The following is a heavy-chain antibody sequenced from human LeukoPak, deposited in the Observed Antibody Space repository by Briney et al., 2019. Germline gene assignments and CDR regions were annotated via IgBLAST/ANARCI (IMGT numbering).Heavy chain of an antibody. CDR2: ISSNIDYK. J-gene: IGHJ4*02. V-gene: IGHV3-21*01. Sequence: GGSLRLSCAASGFTFSTYTMNWVRQAPGKGLEWVSSISSNIDYKYYTDSVKGRFTISRDNAKNSLYLQMNSLRAEDTAVYYCARDSSGSFDYWGQGTLVTVSS. D-gene: IGHD6-19*01. CDR3: ARDSSGSFDY. CDR1: GFTFSTYT.